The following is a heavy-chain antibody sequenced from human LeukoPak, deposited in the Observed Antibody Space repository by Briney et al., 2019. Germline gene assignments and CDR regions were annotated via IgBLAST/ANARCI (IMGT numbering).Heavy chain of an antibody. Sequence: GGSLRLSCAASGFTFSSYGMSWVRQAPGKGLEWVSGISGSGGSTYYADSVKGRFTISRDNSKNTLYLQMNSLRAEDTAVYYCARERNSYFDYWGQGTLVTVSS. V-gene: IGHV3-23*01. J-gene: IGHJ4*02. D-gene: IGHD2/OR15-2a*01. CDR3: ARERNSYFDY. CDR1: GFTFSSYG. CDR2: ISGSGGST.